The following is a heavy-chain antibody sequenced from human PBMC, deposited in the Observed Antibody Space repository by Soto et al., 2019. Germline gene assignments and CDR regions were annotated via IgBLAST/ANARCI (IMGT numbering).Heavy chain of an antibody. Sequence: GGSLRLSCTVSGFAFNNYGINWVRQAPGKGLEWVSSISKSDYTYYSDSVTGRFTISRDNAKNSVSLQMNTLRVEDTAVYYCAREDSIIIPAVSDFWGQGTLVTVSS. CDR3: AREDSIIIPAVSDF. CDR1: GFAFNNYG. J-gene: IGHJ4*02. CDR2: ISKSDYT. D-gene: IGHD2-2*01. V-gene: IGHV3-21*01.